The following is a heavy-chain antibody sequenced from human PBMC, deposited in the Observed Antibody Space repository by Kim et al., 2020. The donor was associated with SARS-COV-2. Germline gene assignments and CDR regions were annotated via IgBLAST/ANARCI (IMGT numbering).Heavy chain of an antibody. CDR2: IYHSGST. J-gene: IGHJ5*02. V-gene: IGHV4-4*02. D-gene: IGHD6-13*01. CDR1: GGSISSSNW. Sequence: SETLSLTCAVSGGSISSSNWWSWVRQPPGKGLEWIGEIYHSGSTNYNPSLKSRVTISVDKFKNQFSLKLSSVTAADTAVYYCATRIAAAGRSWFDPWGQGTLVTVSS. CDR3: ATRIAAAGRSWFDP.